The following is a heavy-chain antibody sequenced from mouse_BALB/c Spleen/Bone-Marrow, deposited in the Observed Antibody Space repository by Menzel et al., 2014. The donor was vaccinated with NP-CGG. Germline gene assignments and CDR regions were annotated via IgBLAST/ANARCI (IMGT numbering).Heavy chain of an antibody. Sequence: DVMLVESGGGLVQPGGSMKLSCVASGFTFSNYWMNWVRQSPEKGLEWVAEIRLKSNNYATHYAESVKGRFTISRDDSKSSVYLQMNNLRAEDTGIYYCTRVMDYWGQGTSVTVSS. CDR1: GFTFSNYW. CDR3: TRVMDY. V-gene: IGHV6-6*02. J-gene: IGHJ4*01. CDR2: IRLKSNNYAT.